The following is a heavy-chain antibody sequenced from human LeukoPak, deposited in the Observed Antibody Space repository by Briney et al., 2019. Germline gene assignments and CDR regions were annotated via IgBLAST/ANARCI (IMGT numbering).Heavy chain of an antibody. CDR2: ISGSGGTT. V-gene: IGHV3-23*01. J-gene: IGHJ4*02. CDR1: GFTFSSYA. D-gene: IGHD3-3*01. Sequence: PGGSLRLSCAASGFTFSSYAMTWVRQTPEKGLEWVSSISGSGGTTYYADSVKGRFTISRDNSKNTLYLQMNSLRGEDTAVYFCAKDSAPDFRERYWGQGALVTVSS. CDR3: AKDSAPDFRERY.